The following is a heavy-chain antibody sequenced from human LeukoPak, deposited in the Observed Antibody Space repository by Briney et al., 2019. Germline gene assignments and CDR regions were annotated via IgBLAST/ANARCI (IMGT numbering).Heavy chain of an antibody. J-gene: IGHJ4*02. CDR1: GGSISSYY. Sequence: SETLSLTCTVSGGSISSYYWSWIRQPPGKGLEWIGYIYYSGSTNYNPSLKSRVTISVDTSKNQFSLKLNSVTATDTAVYYCARQPWNMGAYYFDLWGQGTLVTVSS. D-gene: IGHD1-26*01. CDR2: IYYSGST. V-gene: IGHV4-59*08. CDR3: ARQPWNMGAYYFDL.